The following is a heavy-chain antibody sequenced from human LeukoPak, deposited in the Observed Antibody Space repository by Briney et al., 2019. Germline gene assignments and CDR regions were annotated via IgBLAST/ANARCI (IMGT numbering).Heavy chain of an antibody. Sequence: SETLSLTCTVSCGSISSSRYCWGWIRQPPGKGLESIGSIYYSGSTHYNPSLKSRVTISADTSKNQFSLKLSSVTAADTAVYYCARSYCSSTSCYAVGYFDSWGQGTLVTVSS. D-gene: IGHD2-2*01. J-gene: IGHJ4*02. CDR2: IYYSGST. CDR1: CGSISSSRYC. CDR3: ARSYCSSTSCYAVGYFDS. V-gene: IGHV4-39*01.